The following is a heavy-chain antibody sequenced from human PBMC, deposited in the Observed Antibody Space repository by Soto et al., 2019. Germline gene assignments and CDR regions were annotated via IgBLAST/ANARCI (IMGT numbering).Heavy chain of an antibody. J-gene: IGHJ5*01. CDR2: IHRDYST. V-gene: IGHV3-53*01. CDR3: VRIGMYDPGRRFLS. Sequence: SRVIQAPGKGLDWVSVIHRDYSTTYAHSVRGRFTISRDSSKNSVYLQMENLRVDDTAFYYCVRIGMYDPGRRFLSCGPGTLVTV. D-gene: IGHD1-1*01.